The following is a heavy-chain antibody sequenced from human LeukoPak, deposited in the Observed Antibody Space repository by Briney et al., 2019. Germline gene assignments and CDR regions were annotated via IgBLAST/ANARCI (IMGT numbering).Heavy chain of an antibody. Sequence: PGGSLRLSRAASGFTFSSYAMSWVRQAPGKGLEWVSAISGSGGSTYYADSVKGRFTISRDNSKNTLYLQMNSLRAEDTAVYYCAKDLRYSSSWYFDYWGQGTLVTVSS. V-gene: IGHV3-23*01. CDR1: GFTFSSYA. CDR3: AKDLRYSSSWYFDY. J-gene: IGHJ4*02. D-gene: IGHD6-13*01. CDR2: ISGSGGST.